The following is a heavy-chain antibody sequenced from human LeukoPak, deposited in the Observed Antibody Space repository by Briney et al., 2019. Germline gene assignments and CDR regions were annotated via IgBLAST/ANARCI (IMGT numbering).Heavy chain of an antibody. CDR3: ARGHGDGDYVQFDY. CDR2: IYYSGST. Sequence: SETLSLTCTVSGGSISSYYWSWIRQPPGKGLEWIGYIYYSGSTNYNPSLKSRVTISVDTSKNQFSLKLSSVTAADTAVYYCARGHGDGDYVQFDYWGQGTLVAVSS. CDR1: GGSISSYY. J-gene: IGHJ4*02. D-gene: IGHD4-17*01. V-gene: IGHV4-59*01.